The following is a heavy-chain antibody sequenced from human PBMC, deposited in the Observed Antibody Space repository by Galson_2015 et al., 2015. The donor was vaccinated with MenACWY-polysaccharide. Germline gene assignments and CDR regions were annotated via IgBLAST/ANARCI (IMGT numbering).Heavy chain of an antibody. V-gene: IGHV3-7*01. D-gene: IGHD3-16*01. CDR3: ARDYDGVFWFDP. Sequence: SLRLSCAASGFTFSSYAMSWVRQAPGKGLEWVANIKQDGSEKNYVDYVKGRFTIARDNAKNSLYLQMNSLRAEDTAVYYCARDYDGVFWFDPWGQGTLVTVSS. CDR2: IKQDGSEK. CDR1: GFTFSSYA. J-gene: IGHJ5*02.